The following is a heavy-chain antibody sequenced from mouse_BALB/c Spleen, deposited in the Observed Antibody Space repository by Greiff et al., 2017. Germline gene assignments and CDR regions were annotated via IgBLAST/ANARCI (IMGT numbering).Heavy chain of an antibody. V-gene: IGHV14-3*02. CDR1: GFNIKDTY. D-gene: IGHD2-4*01. J-gene: IGHJ3*01. CDR3: ARSTTMITPFAY. CDR2: IDPANGNT. Sequence: EVQRVESGAELVKPGASVKLSCTASGFNIKDTYMHWVKQRPEQGLEWIGRIDPANGNTKYDPKFQGKATITADTSSNTAYLQLSSLTSEDTAVYYCARSTTMITPFAYWGQGTLVTVSA.